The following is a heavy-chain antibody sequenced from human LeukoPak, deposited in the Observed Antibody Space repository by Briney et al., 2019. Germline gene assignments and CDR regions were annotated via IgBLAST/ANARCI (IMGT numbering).Heavy chain of an antibody. J-gene: IGHJ4*02. CDR1: GYIFISYA. Sequence: AASVKVSCKASGYIFISYAMHWVRQAPGQRLEWMGWINAGNGNTKYSQKFQGRVTITRNTSISTAYMELSSLRSEDTAVYYCARARRDVVPNCSSTSCRLYYFDYWGQGTLVTVSS. V-gene: IGHV1-3*01. D-gene: IGHD2-2*01. CDR3: ARARRDVVPNCSSTSCRLYYFDY. CDR2: INAGNGNT.